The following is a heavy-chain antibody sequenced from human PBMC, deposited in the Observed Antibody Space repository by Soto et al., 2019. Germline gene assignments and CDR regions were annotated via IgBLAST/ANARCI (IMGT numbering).Heavy chain of an antibody. CDR2: ISDDGKNK. J-gene: IGHJ3*01. V-gene: IGHV3-30*18. Sequence: QVQLVQSGGGVVQAGRSLRLSCAASGFPFRTYGMPWVRQAPGKGREWVAVISDDGKNKYNLASVEGRFTISRDNSKNMLFLQMYGLRTEDTAVYYCAKGGGYTSGTNDAFDFLGPGTMVTVSS. CDR1: GFPFRTYG. CDR3: AKGGGYTSGTNDAFDF. D-gene: IGHD5-18*01.